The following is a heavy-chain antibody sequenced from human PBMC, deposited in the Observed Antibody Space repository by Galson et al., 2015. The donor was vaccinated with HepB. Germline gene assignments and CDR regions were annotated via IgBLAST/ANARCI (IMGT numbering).Heavy chain of an antibody. V-gene: IGHV3-15*01. D-gene: IGHD3-3*01. CDR2: IKSKTDGGTT. CDR3: TTAPYYDFRSGYYGEYYYYGMDV. J-gene: IGHJ6*02. CDR1: GFTFSNAW. Sequence: SLRLSCAASGFTFSNAWMSWVRQAPGKGLEWVGRIKSKTDGGTTDYAAPVKGRFTISRDDSKNTLYLQMNSLKTEDTAVYYCTTAPYYDFRSGYYGEYYYYGMDVWGQGTTVTVSS.